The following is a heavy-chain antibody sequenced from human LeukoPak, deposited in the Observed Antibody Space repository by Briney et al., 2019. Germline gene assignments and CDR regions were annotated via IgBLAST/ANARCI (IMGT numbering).Heavy chain of an antibody. D-gene: IGHD2-2*01. CDR3: ATIVVVPAAAGGEDY. CDR2: ISSSSSYI. V-gene: IGHV3-21*01. CDR1: GFTVSNNY. J-gene: IGHJ4*02. Sequence: PGGSLRLSCAGSGFTVSNNYMSWVRQAPGKGLEWVSSISSSSSYIYYADSVKGRFTISRDNAKNSLYLQMNSLRAEDTAVYYCATIVVVPAAAGGEDYWGQGALVTASS.